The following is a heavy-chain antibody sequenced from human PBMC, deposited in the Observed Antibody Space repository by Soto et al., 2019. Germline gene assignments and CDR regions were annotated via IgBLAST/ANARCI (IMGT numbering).Heavy chain of an antibody. CDR1: GYSISSGPY. D-gene: IGHD6-19*01. Sequence: PSETLSLTCTVSGYSISSGPYWAWIRQPPGKGPEWIASIYHGGTTFYNPSLKSRITISVDTSNNQFSLKLTSATAADTAVYYCARVHVMVVAGSTFDYWGHGTLVTVSS. J-gene: IGHJ4*01. CDR2: IYHGGTT. V-gene: IGHV4-38-2*02. CDR3: ARVHVMVVAGSTFDY.